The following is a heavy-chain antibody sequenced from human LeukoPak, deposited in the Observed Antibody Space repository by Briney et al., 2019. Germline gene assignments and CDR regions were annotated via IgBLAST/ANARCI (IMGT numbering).Heavy chain of an antibody. CDR3: ARPRYYGSGSFDY. J-gene: IGHJ4*02. D-gene: IGHD3-10*01. CDR1: GYTFTGYY. Sequence: ASVKVSCKASGYTFTGYYMHWVRQAPGQGLEWMGWINPNSGGTNYAQKFQGRVTMTRDTSISTAYMELSRLRSDDTAVYYCARPRYYGSGSFDYWGQGTLATVSS. V-gene: IGHV1-2*02. CDR2: INPNSGGT.